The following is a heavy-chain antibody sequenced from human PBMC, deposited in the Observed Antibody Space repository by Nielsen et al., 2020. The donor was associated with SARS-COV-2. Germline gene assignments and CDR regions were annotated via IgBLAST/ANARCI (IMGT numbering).Heavy chain of an antibody. CDR3: AKDGDGSFAY. V-gene: IGHV3-9*01. Sequence: SQKISCAASGFTFDDYAMHWVRQAPGKGLEWVSGISWNSGSIGYADSVKGRFTISRDNAKNSLYLQMNSLRAEDTAVYYCAKDGDGSFAYWGQGTLVTVSS. J-gene: IGHJ4*02. D-gene: IGHD1-26*01. CDR2: ISWNSGSI. CDR1: GFTFDDYA.